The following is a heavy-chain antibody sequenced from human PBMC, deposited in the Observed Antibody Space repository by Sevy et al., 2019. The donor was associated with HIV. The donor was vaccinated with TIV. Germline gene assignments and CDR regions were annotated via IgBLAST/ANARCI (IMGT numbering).Heavy chain of an antibody. CDR2: IYYIGSG. Sequence: SETLSLSCTVSGASINSYYWSWIRQPPGKGLEFIGYIYYIGSGNYNPSLKSRVTMAIDTSNNQFSLGLSSVTAADTAVYYWAGLSGTSGWYLFSVDYWGLGTLVTVSS. V-gene: IGHV4-59*01. CDR1: GASINSYY. CDR3: AGLSGTSGWYLFSVDY. J-gene: IGHJ4*02. D-gene: IGHD6-19*01.